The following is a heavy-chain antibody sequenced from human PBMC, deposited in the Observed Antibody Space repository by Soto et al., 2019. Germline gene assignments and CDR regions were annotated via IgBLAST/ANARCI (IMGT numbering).Heavy chain of an antibody. Sequence: QVHLVESGGGLVKPGGSLRLSCAASGFAFSDHYMTWIRQAPGKGLEWISFISGSGDTIHYADSVRGRFTSSRDNGKNSLYLQMGNLRAEDTSVYYCFDIFFWGQWTMVTVSS. CDR3: FDIFF. CDR2: ISGSGDTI. D-gene: IGHD3-9*01. J-gene: IGHJ3*01. CDR1: GFAFSDHY. V-gene: IGHV3-11*01.